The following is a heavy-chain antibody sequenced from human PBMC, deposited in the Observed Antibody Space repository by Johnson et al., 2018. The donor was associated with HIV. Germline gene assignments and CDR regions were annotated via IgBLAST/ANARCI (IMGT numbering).Heavy chain of an antibody. CDR2: ISYDGSNK. CDR3: ARTCLGDYDSSDENAFDI. J-gene: IGHJ3*02. Sequence: QVQLVESGGGVVQPGGSLRLSCAASGFTFSSYGMHWVRQAPGKGLEWVAVISYDGSNKYYADSVKGRFTISRDNSKNTLYLQMNSLRAEDTAVYYCARTCLGDYDSSDENAFDIWGQGTMVTVSS. D-gene: IGHD3-22*01. V-gene: IGHV3-30*19. CDR1: GFTFSSYG.